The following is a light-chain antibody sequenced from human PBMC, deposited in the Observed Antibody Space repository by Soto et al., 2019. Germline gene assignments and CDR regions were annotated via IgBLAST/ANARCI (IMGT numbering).Light chain of an antibody. J-gene: IGKJ1*01. CDR2: KAS. CDR1: QSLNSW. CDR3: QQYNTDSGT. Sequence: DIQMTQSPSTLSASVGDRVTITCRASQSLNSWLAWYQQKPGKAPKLLIYKASTLESGVPSRFSGSGSATEFTLTIGSLQPDDFATYYCQQYNTDSGTFGQGTKVEIK. V-gene: IGKV1-5*03.